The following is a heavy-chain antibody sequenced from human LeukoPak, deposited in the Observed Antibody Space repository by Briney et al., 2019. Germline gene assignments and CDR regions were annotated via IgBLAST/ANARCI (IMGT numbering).Heavy chain of an antibody. J-gene: IGHJ6*02. CDR3: AREKGRPPNYYYYYGMDV. V-gene: IGHV1-46*01. CDR1: GYTFTSYY. Sequence: ASVKVSCKASGYTFTSYYMHWVRRAPGQGLEWMGIINPSGGSTSYAQKFQGRVTMTRDTSTSTVYMELSSLRSEDTAVYYCAREKGRPPNYYYYYGMDVWGQGTTVTVSS. D-gene: IGHD3-10*01. CDR2: INPSGGST.